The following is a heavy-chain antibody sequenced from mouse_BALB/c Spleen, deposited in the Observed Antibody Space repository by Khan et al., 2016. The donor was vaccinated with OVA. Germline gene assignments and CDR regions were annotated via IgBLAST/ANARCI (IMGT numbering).Heavy chain of an antibody. D-gene: IGHD1-1*01. J-gene: IGHJ3*01. CDR3: APVGSYYVTFVN. V-gene: IGHV1S136*01. CDR1: GYTFTSYV. Sequence: VQLKESGPEVVKPGASVKLSCKASGYTFTSYVMHWVKQKPGQGLEWIGYIYPYNDATKYNEKFNGKVTLTSDKSSSTAYMELSSLTSEDSAVYYSAPVGSYYVTFVNWGQGTLVTVSA. CDR2: IYPYNDAT.